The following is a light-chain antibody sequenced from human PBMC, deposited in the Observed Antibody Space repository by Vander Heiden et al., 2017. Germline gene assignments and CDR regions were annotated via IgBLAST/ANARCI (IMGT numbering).Light chain of an antibody. Sequence: NFMLTHPHSVSESPGKTVTISCTRSSGSIASNYVQWYQQRPGSSPTTVIYEDNQRPSGVPDRFSGSIDSSSNSASLTISVLETEDEADYYCQSSDTSHPYVVFGGGTKLTVL. CDR1: SGSIASNY. CDR3: QSSDTSHPYVV. CDR2: EDN. V-gene: IGLV6-57*01. J-gene: IGLJ2*01.